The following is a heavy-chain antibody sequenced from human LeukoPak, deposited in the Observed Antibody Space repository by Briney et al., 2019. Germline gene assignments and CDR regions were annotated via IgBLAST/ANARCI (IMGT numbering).Heavy chain of an antibody. Sequence: PSETLSLTRTVSGRSISSYYWSWIRQPPTKGREWVGYIYYSGSTNYNPSLKSRVAISVDTSKNQFSLRLSSVTAADTAVYYCARDIAAAGTHGPYYMDVWGKGTTVTVSS. V-gene: IGHV4-59*01. D-gene: IGHD6-13*01. CDR3: ARDIAAAGTHGPYYMDV. CDR2: IYYSGST. CDR1: GRSISSYY. J-gene: IGHJ6*03.